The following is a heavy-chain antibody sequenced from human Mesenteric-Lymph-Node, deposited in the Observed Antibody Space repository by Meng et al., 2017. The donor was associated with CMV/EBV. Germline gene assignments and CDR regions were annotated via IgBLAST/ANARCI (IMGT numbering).Heavy chain of an antibody. D-gene: IGHD6-13*01. CDR3: ARLGYQLLSDY. J-gene: IGHJ4*02. V-gene: IGHV4-39*02. CDR2: IYYSGST. CDR1: GGSISSSSYY. Sequence: GSLRLSCTVSGGSISSSSYYWGWIRHPPGKGLEWIGTIYYSGSTYYNPSLKSRVTISVDTSKNHFSLNLSSVTAADTAVYYCARLGYQLLSDYWGQGTLVTVSS.